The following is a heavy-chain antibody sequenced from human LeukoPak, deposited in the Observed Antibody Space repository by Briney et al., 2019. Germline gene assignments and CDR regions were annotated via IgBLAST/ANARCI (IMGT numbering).Heavy chain of an antibody. CDR2: IYYSGST. J-gene: IGHJ3*02. CDR3: ARRRAASDEAFDI. D-gene: IGHD5-24*01. V-gene: IGHV4-39*01. Sequence: PSETLSLTCSVSGDSISSSSYYWGWIRQPPGKGLEWIGIIYYSGSTYYNPSLKSRVTISVDTSKNQFSLKLSSVTAADTAVCFCARRRAASDEAFDIWGQGTMVTVSS. CDR1: GDSISSSSYY.